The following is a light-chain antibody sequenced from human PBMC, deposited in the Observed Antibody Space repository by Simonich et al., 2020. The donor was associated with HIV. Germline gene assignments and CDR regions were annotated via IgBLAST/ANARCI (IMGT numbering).Light chain of an antibody. J-gene: IGKJ1*01. Sequence: DIVMTQSPDSLAVSLGERATINCKSSQSVLYSSNNKNYLAWYQQKPGQPPKLLIYWASTRESGVPDRFSGSGSGTDFTLTISSLQPEDFATYYCQQSYSTPPWTFGQGTKVDIK. CDR3: QQSYSTPPWT. CDR1: QSVLYSSNNKNY. CDR2: WAS. V-gene: IGKV4-1*01.